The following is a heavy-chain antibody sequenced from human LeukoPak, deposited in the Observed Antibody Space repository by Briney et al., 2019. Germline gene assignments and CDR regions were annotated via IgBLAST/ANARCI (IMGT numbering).Heavy chain of an antibody. CDR1: GGTFSSYA. V-gene: IGHV1-69*05. Sequence: SVKVSCKASGGTFSSYAISWVPQAPGQGLEWMGKIIPIFGTTEYAQKFQRTATNTTDESTSTAYMELSSLRSEDTAVYYCAKGDYSNSYNYWGQGTMVTVSS. CDR3: AKGDYSNSYNY. J-gene: IGHJ4*02. D-gene: IGHD4-17*01. CDR2: IIPIFGTT.